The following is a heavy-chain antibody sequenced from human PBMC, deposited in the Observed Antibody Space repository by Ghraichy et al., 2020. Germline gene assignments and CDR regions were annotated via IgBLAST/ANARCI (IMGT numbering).Heavy chain of an antibody. CDR1: GLMFSPNT. D-gene: IGHD6-19*01. V-gene: IGHV3-21*01. J-gene: IGHJ6*02. CDR3: SRGGGAGTPVLYHMDV. CDR2: ISSSTRYI. Sequence: GGSLRLSCVASGLMFSPNTMNWVRQAPGKGLEWVSSISSSTRYIYYADSVKGRFTSSRVNAQNSLYLQMNSLRAEDTAGYYCSRGGGAGTPVLYHMDVWGLGTTVTVSS.